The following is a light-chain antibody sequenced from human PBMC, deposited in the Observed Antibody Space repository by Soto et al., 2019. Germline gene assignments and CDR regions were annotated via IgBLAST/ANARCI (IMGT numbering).Light chain of an antibody. CDR1: QSVGSSY. CDR2: GTT. CDR3: QQCGRSPWA. V-gene: IGKV3-20*01. Sequence: EIVLTQSPGTLSLSPGERATLSCRASQSVGSSYLAWYQQKPGQAPRLLIAGTTSRATGIPDRFSGSGSGTDFTLTISRLEPEDFAVYYCQQCGRSPWAFGQGTKVEIK. J-gene: IGKJ1*01.